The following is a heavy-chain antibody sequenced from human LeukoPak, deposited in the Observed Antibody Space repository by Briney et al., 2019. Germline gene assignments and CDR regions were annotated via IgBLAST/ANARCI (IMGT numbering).Heavy chain of an antibody. CDR3: ARDLPQIVVVSKPLNDAFDI. CDR1: GFTFSSYS. CDR2: ISSSSSTI. V-gene: IGHV3-48*01. Sequence: GGSLRLSCAASGFTFSSYSMNWVRQAPGKGLEWVSYISSSSSTIYYADSVKGRFTISRDNAKNSLYLQMNSLRAEDTAVYYCARDLPQIVVVSKPLNDAFDIWGQGTMVTVSS. D-gene: IGHD3-22*01. J-gene: IGHJ3*02.